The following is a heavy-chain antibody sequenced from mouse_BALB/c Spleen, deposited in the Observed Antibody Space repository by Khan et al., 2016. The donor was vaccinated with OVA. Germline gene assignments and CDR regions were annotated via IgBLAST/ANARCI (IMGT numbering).Heavy chain of an antibody. CDR1: GYTFTSYC. CDR2: INPTNGRT. CDR3: ARIKKRVATRFDY. Sequence: QVQLQQSGAELVKPGASVKMSCKASGYTFTSYCMHWVKQSLGQGLEWFGVINPTNGRTYYNENFKSKATLTVDKSSSTAYMLLSGPTFEDSAVYYCARIKKRVATRFDYWGQGTTLTVSS. J-gene: IGHJ2*01. V-gene: IGHV1S81*02. D-gene: IGHD1-1*01.